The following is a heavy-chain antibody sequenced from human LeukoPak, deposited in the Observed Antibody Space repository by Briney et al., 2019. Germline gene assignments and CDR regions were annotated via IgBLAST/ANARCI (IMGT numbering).Heavy chain of an antibody. CDR1: GYTFTSYG. J-gene: IGHJ4*02. Sequence: GASVKVSCKASGYTFTSYGISWVRQAPGQGLEWMGIINPSGGSTSYAQKFQGRVTMTRDTSTSTVYMELSSLRSEDTAVYYCASSRYDFWSGYYTGFDYWGQGTLVTVSS. V-gene: IGHV1-46*01. D-gene: IGHD3-3*01. CDR2: INPSGGST. CDR3: ASSRYDFWSGYYTGFDY.